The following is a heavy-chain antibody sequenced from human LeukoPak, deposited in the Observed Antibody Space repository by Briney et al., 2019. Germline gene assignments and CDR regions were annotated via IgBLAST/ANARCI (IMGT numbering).Heavy chain of an antibody. J-gene: IGHJ5*02. CDR2: INHSGST. V-gene: IGHV4-34*01. CDR3: ARGLGVDTAMVTTAGWFDP. CDR1: GGSFSGYY. D-gene: IGHD5-18*01. Sequence: PSETLSLTCAVYGGSFSGYYWSWIRQPPGRGRGWNGEINHSGSTNYNPSPKSRVTISVDTSKNQFSLKLSSVTAADTAVYYCARGLGVDTAMVTTAGWFDPWGQGTLVTVSS.